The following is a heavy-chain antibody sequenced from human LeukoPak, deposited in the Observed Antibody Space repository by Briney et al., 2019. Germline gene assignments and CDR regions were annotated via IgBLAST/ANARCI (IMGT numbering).Heavy chain of an antibody. CDR1: GFFFGDYG. CDR2: ISSGSSDI. V-gene: IGHV3-48*01. D-gene: IGHD3-3*01. CDR3: ASGYDFSSGSKRGFDN. J-gene: IGHJ4*02. Sequence: GGSLRLSCAASGFFFGDYGMNWVRQAQGKGLEWISYISSGSSDIFYADSVKGRFTISRDNAKNSLFLQMSRLRGEDTAVYYCASGYDFSSGSKRGFDNWGQGTLVTVSS.